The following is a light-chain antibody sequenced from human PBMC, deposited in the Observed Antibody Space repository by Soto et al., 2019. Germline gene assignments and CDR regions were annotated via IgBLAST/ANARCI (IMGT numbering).Light chain of an antibody. V-gene: IGKV3-20*01. Sequence: EIVLTQSTGTLSLSPGERATLSCRASQSVSSSYLAWYQQKPGQAPRLLIYGASSRATGIPDRFSGSGSGTDFTVTISRLEPEDFAVYYCQQYGRSPPWTIGQGTKVEIK. CDR2: GAS. J-gene: IGKJ1*01. CDR3: QQYGRSPPWT. CDR1: QSVSSSY.